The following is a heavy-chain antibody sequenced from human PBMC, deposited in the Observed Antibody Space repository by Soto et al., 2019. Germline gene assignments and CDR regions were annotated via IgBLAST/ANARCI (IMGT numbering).Heavy chain of an antibody. CDR2: ISYDGSNQ. Sequence: GGSLRLSCEAAGFACSNYAMHWFRQAPGKGLEWVAVISYDGSNQYYAESVRGRFTISRDNSKNTLYLQMTSLRADDTAIFHCAGSIGYYSGLSYWGLGTLVTVSS. J-gene: IGHJ4*02. CDR1: GFACSNYA. V-gene: IGHV3-30*04. CDR3: AGSIGYYSGLSY. D-gene: IGHD3-22*01.